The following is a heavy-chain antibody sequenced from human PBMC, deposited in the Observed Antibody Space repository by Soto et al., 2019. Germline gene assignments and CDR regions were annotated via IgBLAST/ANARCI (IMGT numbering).Heavy chain of an antibody. J-gene: IGHJ4*02. Sequence: QVQLQESGPGPVKPSGTLSLTCAVSGGSISSSNWWSWVRQPPGKGLEWIGEIYHSGSTNYIPSLKSRVTISVDKSKNQFSLMLTSVTAADTAVYYCASRPRDYYDTSAYIYWGQGTLVTVSS. V-gene: IGHV4-4*02. D-gene: IGHD3-22*01. CDR3: ASRPRDYYDTSAYIY. CDR2: IYHSGST. CDR1: GGSISSSNW.